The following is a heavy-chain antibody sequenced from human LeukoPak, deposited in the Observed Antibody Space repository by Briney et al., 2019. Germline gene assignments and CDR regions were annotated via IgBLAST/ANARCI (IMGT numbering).Heavy chain of an antibody. V-gene: IGHV1-8*01. J-gene: IGHJ4*02. Sequence: ASVKVSCKASGYTFTSYDINWVRQATGQGLEWMGWMDPNSGNTGYAQKFQGRVTMTRNTSISTAYMELSSLRSKDTAVYYCARSRRYSSSSDYWGQGTLVTVSS. CDR3: ARSRRYSSSSDY. CDR1: GYTFTSYD. CDR2: MDPNSGNT. D-gene: IGHD6-6*01.